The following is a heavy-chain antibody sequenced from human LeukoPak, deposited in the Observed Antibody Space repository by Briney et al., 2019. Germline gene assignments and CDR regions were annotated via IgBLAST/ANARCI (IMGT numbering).Heavy chain of an antibody. CDR2: ISSSSSYI. V-gene: IGHV3-21*01. J-gene: IGHJ2*01. CDR3: ARVKDWYFDL. CDR1: GFTFSNYW. Sequence: GGSLRLSCAASGFTFSNYWMSWVRQAPGKGLEWVSSISSSSSYIYYTDSVKGRFTISRDNAKNSLYLQMNSLRAEDTAVYYCARVKDWYFDLWGRGTLVTVSS.